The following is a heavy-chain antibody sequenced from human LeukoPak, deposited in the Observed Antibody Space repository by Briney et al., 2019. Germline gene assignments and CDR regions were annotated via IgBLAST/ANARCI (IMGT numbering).Heavy chain of an antibody. J-gene: IGHJ4*02. CDR3: ARDSSGWSLTGD. D-gene: IGHD6-19*01. Sequence: ASVKVSCKSSGYTFTSYGISWVRQAPGQGLEWVGWISAYNGNTNYAQKLQGRVTMTTDTSTSTAYMELRSLRSDDTAVYYCARDSSGWSLTGDWGQGTLVTVSS. CDR2: ISAYNGNT. CDR1: GYTFTSYG. V-gene: IGHV1-18*04.